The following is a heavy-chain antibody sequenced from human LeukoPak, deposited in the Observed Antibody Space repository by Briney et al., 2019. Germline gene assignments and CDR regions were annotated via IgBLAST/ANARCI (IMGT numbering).Heavy chain of an antibody. CDR1: GGSISSSSYY. V-gene: IGHV4-39*01. J-gene: IGHJ6*02. D-gene: IGHD2-21*01. Sequence: SETLSLTCTVSGGSISSSSYYWGWIRQPPGKGLEWLGSIYYSGSTYYNPSLTSRVTISVDTSQNQFSQKLSSVTAADTAVYYCAGEGGDLDRPVMDVWGQGTTVTVSS. CDR2: IYYSGST. CDR3: AGEGGDLDRPVMDV.